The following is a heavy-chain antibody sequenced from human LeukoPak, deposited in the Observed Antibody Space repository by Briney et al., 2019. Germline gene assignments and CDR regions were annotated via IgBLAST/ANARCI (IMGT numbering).Heavy chain of an antibody. CDR3: ASSPGLGYCSGGSCYSGWDAFDI. J-gene: IGHJ3*02. CDR2: IYPGDSDT. Sequence: GESLKISCKGSGYSFTNYWIGWVRQMPGKGLEWMGIIYPGDSDTRYSPSFQGQVTISADKSISTAYLQWSSLKASDTAMYYCASSPGLGYCSGGSCYSGWDAFDIWGQGTMVTVSS. CDR1: GYSFTNYW. V-gene: IGHV5-51*01. D-gene: IGHD2-15*01.